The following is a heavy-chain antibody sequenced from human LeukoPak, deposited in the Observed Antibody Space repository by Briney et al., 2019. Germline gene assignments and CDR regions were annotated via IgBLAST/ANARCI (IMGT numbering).Heavy chain of an antibody. D-gene: IGHD6-6*01. CDR1: GFTFSSYG. Sequence: PGGSLRLSCAASGFTFSSYGMHWVRQAPGKGLEWVAVISYDGSNKYYADSVKGRFTISRDNSKNTLYLQMNSLRAEDTAVYYCAKAPRGSASSFFYWGQGTLVTVSS. J-gene: IGHJ4*02. CDR2: ISYDGSNK. V-gene: IGHV3-30*18. CDR3: AKAPRGSASSFFY.